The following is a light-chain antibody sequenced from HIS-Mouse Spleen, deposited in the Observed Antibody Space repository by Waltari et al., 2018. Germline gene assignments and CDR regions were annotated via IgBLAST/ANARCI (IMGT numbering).Light chain of an antibody. Sequence: IVLTPSPGTLSLSPGERATPSCRASQSVSSSYLAWYQQKPGQAPRLLIYGASSRATGIPDRFSGSGSGTDFTLTISRLEPEDFAVYYCQQYGSSPYTFGQGTKLEIK. CDR3: QQYGSSPYT. J-gene: IGKJ2*01. CDR1: QSVSSSY. CDR2: GAS. V-gene: IGKV3-20*01.